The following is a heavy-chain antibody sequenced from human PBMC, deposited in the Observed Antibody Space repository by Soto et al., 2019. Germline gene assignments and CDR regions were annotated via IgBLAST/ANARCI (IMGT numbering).Heavy chain of an antibody. CDR3: ARDFGSGWYFSFDP. Sequence: SVKVSCKASGGTFSSYAISWVRQAPGQGLEWTGGIIPIFGTANYAQKFQGRVTITADESTSTAYMELSSLRSEDTAVYYCARDFGSGWYFSFDPWGQGTLVTVSS. CDR2: IIPIFGTA. J-gene: IGHJ5*02. V-gene: IGHV1-69*13. D-gene: IGHD6-19*01. CDR1: GGTFSSYA.